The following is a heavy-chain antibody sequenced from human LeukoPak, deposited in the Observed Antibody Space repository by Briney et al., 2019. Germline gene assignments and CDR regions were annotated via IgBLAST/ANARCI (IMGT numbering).Heavy chain of an antibody. CDR2: IREDGSEK. Sequence: GDSLRLSCRAFGFTFGRHWMSWVRQAPGKGPEWVANIREDGSEKFYANSVKGRLTISRDNAKNSLYLQMNSLTVDDTAVYYCARDLWLGQRGLFYFEYWGQGAPVTVAS. V-gene: IGHV3-7*01. CDR3: ARDLWLGQRGLFYFEY. D-gene: IGHD3-22*01. CDR1: GFTFGRHW. J-gene: IGHJ4*02.